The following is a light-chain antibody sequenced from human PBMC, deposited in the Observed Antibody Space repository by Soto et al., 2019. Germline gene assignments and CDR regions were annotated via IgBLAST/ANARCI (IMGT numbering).Light chain of an antibody. V-gene: IGLV1-47*02. J-gene: IGLJ2*01. CDR1: TSNVGSNL. Sequence: QSVLAQPPSASGTPGQRVTISCSGSTSNVGSNLASWYQQLPGSAPKLLIYNGYERPSGVPDRFSGSKSGTSASLGISGLRSEDEADYFCAVWDDSLSGVVFGGGTKVTVL. CDR3: AVWDDSLSGVV. CDR2: NGY.